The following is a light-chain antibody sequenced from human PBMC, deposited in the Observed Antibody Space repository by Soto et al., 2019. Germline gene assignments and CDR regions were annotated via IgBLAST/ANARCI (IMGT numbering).Light chain of an antibody. J-gene: IGKJ1*01. V-gene: IGKV3-11*01. CDR2: DAT. Sequence: EIVFTQSPGTLSLSPGERVTLSCRASQSVRSYLAWYQQKPGQAPRLLICDATDRATGIPARFSGSGSETDFTLTISSLEPEDFAVYYCQQRSSWPWTFGQGTKVDIK. CDR3: QQRSSWPWT. CDR1: QSVRSY.